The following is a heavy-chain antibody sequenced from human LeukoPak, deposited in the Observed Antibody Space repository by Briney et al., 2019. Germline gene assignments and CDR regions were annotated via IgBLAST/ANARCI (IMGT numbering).Heavy chain of an antibody. V-gene: IGHV3-64*01. D-gene: IGHD2-15*01. J-gene: IGHJ4*02. CDR1: GFTFSSYA. CDR2: ISSNGGST. Sequence: GGSLRLSCAASGFTFSSYAMHWVRQAPGKGLEYVSAISSNGGSTYYANSVKGRFTISRDNSKNTLYLQKGSLRAEDMAVYYCARDRSRNYFDYWGQGTLVTVSS. CDR3: ARDRSRNYFDY.